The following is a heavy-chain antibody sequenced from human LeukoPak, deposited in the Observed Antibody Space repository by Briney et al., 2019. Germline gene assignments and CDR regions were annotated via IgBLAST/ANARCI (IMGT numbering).Heavy chain of an antibody. CDR2: INPNSGST. V-gene: IGHV1-2*02. J-gene: IGHJ3*02. CDR1: GYTFTGHY. D-gene: IGHD3-10*01. CDR3: ARLQTYYYGSGSSRVAFDI. Sequence: GASVKVSCKASGYTFTGHYIHWVRQAPGQGLEWMGWINPNSGSTNYGQKFQGRVTMTRDTSISTAYMELSRLRSDETAVYYGARLQTYYYGSGSSRVAFDIWGQGTMVTVSS.